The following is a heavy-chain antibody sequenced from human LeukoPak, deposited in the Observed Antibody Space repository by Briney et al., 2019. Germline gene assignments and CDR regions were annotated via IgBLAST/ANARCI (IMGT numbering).Heavy chain of an antibody. J-gene: IGHJ4*02. Sequence: ASVKVSCKVSGYTLTELSMHWVRQAPGKGLEWMGGFDPEDGETIYAQKFQGRVTMTEDTSTDTAYMELSSLRSEDTAVYYCATSGRVSFVLDYWGQGTLVTVSS. CDR2: FDPEDGET. D-gene: IGHD3-10*01. V-gene: IGHV1-24*01. CDR1: GYTLTELS. CDR3: ATSGRVSFVLDY.